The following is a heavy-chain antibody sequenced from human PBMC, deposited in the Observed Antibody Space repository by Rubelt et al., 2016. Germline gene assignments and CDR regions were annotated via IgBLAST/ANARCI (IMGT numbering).Heavy chain of an antibody. CDR3: ARLSLSAGDVDH. CDR1: GYNFTNYW. Sequence: EVQLVQSGAEVKKPGESLKISCKGSGYNFTNYWIGWVRQMPGKGLEWMGIIYPGGSDTGYGPSFQGQVTISADKSISTAYLQWSSLKASDTAMYYCARLSLSAGDVDHWGQGTLVTVSS. V-gene: IGHV5-51*03. J-gene: IGHJ5*02. D-gene: IGHD2-21*02. CDR2: IYPGGSDT.